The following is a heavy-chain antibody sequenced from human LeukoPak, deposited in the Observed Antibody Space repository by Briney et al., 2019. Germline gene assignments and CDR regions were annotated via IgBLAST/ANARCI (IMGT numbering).Heavy chain of an antibody. Sequence: SETLSLTCTVSGDSISHSYWNWMRQPPGKGLEWSGYIYYSGTTSYNPSLKSRVTISVDTSRTQFSLKLSSVTASDTAVYYCARLTYSYFDYWGQGTLVTVSS. CDR2: IYYSGTT. D-gene: IGHD2-15*01. V-gene: IGHV4-59*08. CDR1: GDSISHSY. CDR3: ARLTYSYFDY. J-gene: IGHJ4*02.